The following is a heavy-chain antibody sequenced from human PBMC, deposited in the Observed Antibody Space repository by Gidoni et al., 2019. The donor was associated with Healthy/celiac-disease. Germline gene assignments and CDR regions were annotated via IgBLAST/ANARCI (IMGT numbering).Heavy chain of an antibody. CDR1: GFTFSNAW. D-gene: IGHD1-26*01. V-gene: IGHV3-15*01. J-gene: IGHJ6*02. CDR2: IKSKTDGGTT. CDR3: TTREWELPSYYYYYGMDV. Sequence: EVQLVESGGGLVKPGGSLRLSCAASGFTFSNAWMSWVRQAPGKGLEWVGRIKSKTDGGTTDYAAPVKGRFTISRDDSKNTLYLQMNSLKTEDTAVYYCTTREWELPSYYYYYGMDVWGQGTTVTVSS.